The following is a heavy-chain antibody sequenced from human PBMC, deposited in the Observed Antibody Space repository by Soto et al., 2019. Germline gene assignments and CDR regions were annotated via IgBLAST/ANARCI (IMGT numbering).Heavy chain of an antibody. CDR1: GGSISIVNNY. CDR3: AKAEDNGRNSRPFDS. CDR2: ISHTGIN. Sequence: QLQLQESGPGLVKPSQTLSLSCTVSGGSISIVNNYWTWIRQHPWKGLDCIGFISHTGINYYTPSHTSLVTISLDTSKNQFSLTLSSVTAADTAVYFCAKAEDNGRNSRPFDSWGQGTLVPVSS. J-gene: IGHJ4*02. V-gene: IGHV4-31*01. D-gene: IGHD4-17*01.